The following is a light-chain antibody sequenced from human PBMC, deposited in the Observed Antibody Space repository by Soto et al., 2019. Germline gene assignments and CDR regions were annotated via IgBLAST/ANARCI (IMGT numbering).Light chain of an antibody. CDR1: QSVSSNY. V-gene: IGKV3-20*01. Sequence: EIVLTQSPGTLSLSPGERATLSCRASQSVSSNYLAWYQQKPGQAPRLLIYGASSRATGIPDRFSGSGSGTEFTLTISSLQSEDFAVYLCQRYNNWPPITFGQGARLEIK. CDR2: GAS. J-gene: IGKJ5*01. CDR3: QRYNNWPPIT.